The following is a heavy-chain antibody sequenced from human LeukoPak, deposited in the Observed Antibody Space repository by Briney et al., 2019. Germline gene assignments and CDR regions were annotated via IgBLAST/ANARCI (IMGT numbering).Heavy chain of an antibody. D-gene: IGHD6-19*01. CDR3: ARSVEGNFDY. CDR1: GFTFSPYS. J-gene: IGHJ4*02. Sequence: GGSLRLSCAASGFTFSPYSINWIRQAPGKGLEWVSYINSVRTTNYADSVAGRLTISRDNAKNSVYLQMTSLRVEDTAVYYCARSVEGNFDYWGQGTVVTVSS. V-gene: IGHV3-48*01. CDR2: INSVRTT.